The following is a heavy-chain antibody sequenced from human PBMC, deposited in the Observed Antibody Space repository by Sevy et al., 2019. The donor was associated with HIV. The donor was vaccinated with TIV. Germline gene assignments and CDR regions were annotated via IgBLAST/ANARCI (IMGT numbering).Heavy chain of an antibody. CDR1: GFTFSDYY. Sequence: GGSLRLSCAASGFTFSDYYMSWIRQAPGKGLEWVSYISSSGSTIYYADSVKGRFTISRDNAKNSLYLQMNSLRAEDTAMYYCARDLASSDLFDYWGQGTLVTVSS. CDR2: ISSSGSTI. D-gene: IGHD6-19*01. J-gene: IGHJ4*02. CDR3: ARDLASSDLFDY. V-gene: IGHV3-11*01.